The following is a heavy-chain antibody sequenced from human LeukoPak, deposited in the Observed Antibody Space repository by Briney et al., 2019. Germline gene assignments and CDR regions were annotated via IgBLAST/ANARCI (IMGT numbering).Heavy chain of an antibody. J-gene: IGHJ5*02. V-gene: IGHV3-73*01. D-gene: IGHD2-2*01. CDR3: TIVVPAARDNWFDP. CDR1: GFTFSGSA. CDR2: IRSKANSYAT. Sequence: GGSLRLSCAASGFTFSGSAMHWVRQASGKGLEWVGRIRSKANSYATAYPASVKGRFTISRDDSKNTAYLQMNSLKTEDTAVYYCTIVVPAARDNWFDPWGQGTLVTVSS.